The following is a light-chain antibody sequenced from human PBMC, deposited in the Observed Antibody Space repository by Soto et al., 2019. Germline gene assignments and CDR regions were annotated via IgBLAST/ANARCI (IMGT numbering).Light chain of an antibody. CDR3: QQRSNWPPIT. CDR1: QSVSSY. J-gene: IGKJ5*01. CDR2: DAS. V-gene: IGKV3-11*01. Sequence: EIVLTQSPATLSLSPGERATLSCRASQSVSSYLAWYQQKPGQAPRLLIYDASTRATGVPARFSGSGSGTDFTPTISSLVPEDFAVYYCQQRSNWPPITLGQGTRLEIK.